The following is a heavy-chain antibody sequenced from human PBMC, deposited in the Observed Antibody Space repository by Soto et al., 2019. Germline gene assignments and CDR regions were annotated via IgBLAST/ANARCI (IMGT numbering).Heavy chain of an antibody. D-gene: IGHD4-17*01. CDR2: IYHSGNT. CDR3: ARVHGDYGRYFDY. Sequence: SETLSLTCAVSGGSISSSVYSWSWIRHPLGKGLEWVGYIYHSGNTYYNPSLKSRVNISADRSKNQFSLKLSSVTAADTAVYFCARVHGDYGRYFDYWGQGTQVTVSS. J-gene: IGHJ4*02. CDR1: GGSISSSVYS. V-gene: IGHV4-30-2*01.